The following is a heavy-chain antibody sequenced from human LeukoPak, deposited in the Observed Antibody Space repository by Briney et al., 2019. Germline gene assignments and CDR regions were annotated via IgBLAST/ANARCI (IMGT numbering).Heavy chain of an antibody. Sequence: GGSLRLSCAASGFTFSSYAMSWVRQAPGKGLEWVSAISGSGGSTYYADSVKGRLTISRDNSKNTLYLQMNSLRAEDTAVYYCAEDQLIRYTPTFGQWLVRLPSYFDYWGQGTLVTVSS. D-gene: IGHD6-19*01. V-gene: IGHV3-23*01. CDR2: ISGSGGST. J-gene: IGHJ4*02. CDR1: GFTFSSYA. CDR3: AEDQLIRYTPTFGQWLVRLPSYFDY.